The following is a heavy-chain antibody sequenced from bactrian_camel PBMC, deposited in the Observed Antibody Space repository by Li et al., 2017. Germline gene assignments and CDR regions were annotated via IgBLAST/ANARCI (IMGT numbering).Heavy chain of an antibody. CDR3: AKGRPRLGLVAADLD. V-gene: IGHV3S1*01. CDR2: ITASGTT. CDR1: RWPYTSAC. D-gene: IGHD7*01. Sequence: VQLVESGGGSVQAGGSLSLSCVVSRWPYTSACMGWFRQAPGKKLEWVSSITASGTTSYSNSVRGRFTISRDNAKNTLYLQLDSLSTEDTATYYCAKGRPRLGLVAADLDRGQGTQVTVS. J-gene: IGHJ4*01.